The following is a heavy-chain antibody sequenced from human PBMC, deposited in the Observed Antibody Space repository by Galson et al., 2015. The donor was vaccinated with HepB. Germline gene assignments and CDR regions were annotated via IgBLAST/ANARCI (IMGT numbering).Heavy chain of an antibody. CDR1: GFTFTSSA. Sequence: SVKVSCKASGFTFTSSAMQWVRQARGQRLEWIGWIVVGSGNTNYAQKFQERVTITRDMSTSTAYMELSSLRSEDTAVYYCAAGGPGYCSSTSCQNYYYYYYGMDVWGQGTTVTVSS. CDR3: AAGGPGYCSSTSCQNYYYYYYGMDV. J-gene: IGHJ6*02. CDR2: IVVGSGNT. V-gene: IGHV1-58*02. D-gene: IGHD2-2*01.